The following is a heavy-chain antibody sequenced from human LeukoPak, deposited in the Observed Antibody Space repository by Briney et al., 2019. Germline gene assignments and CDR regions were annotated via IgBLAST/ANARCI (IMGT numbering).Heavy chain of an antibody. CDR3: ARAGRGYCSGGSCLPPSGFDY. V-gene: IGHV4-59*01. J-gene: IGHJ4*02. CDR2: IYYSGST. Sequence: SETLSLTCTVSGGSISSYYWSWIRQPPGKGLEWIGYIYYSGSTNYNPSLKSRVTISVDTSKNQSSLKLSSVTAADTAVYYCARAGRGYCSGGSCLPPSGFDYWGQGTLVTVSS. CDR1: GGSISSYY. D-gene: IGHD2-15*01.